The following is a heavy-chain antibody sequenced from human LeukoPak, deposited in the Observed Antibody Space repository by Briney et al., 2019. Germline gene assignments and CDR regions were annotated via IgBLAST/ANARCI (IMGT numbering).Heavy chain of an antibody. J-gene: IGHJ4*02. V-gene: IGHV3-23*01. CDR3: AKDTDILTGYYVY. Sequence: PGGSLRLSCAASGFTFNIYTLTWVRQAPGKGLEWVSIISANGDSTYHADSVKGRFTISRDNSNSALYPQMNSLRAEDTSVYYCAKDTDILTGYYVYWGQGTLVTVSS. CDR1: GFTFNIYT. D-gene: IGHD3-9*01. CDR2: ISANGDST.